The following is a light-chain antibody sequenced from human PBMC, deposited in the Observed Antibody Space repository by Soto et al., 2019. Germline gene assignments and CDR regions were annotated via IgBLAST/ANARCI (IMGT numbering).Light chain of an antibody. CDR1: QSISSW. V-gene: IGKV1-5*03. J-gene: IGKJ3*01. CDR3: QQYNNYAFT. CDR2: KAS. Sequence: DIQMTQSPSTLSASVGDRVNITCRASQSISSWLAWYQQKVGEAPKLLMYKASTLDSGVPSRFSGSGSGTEFTLTISSLQPEDFATYYCQQYNNYAFTFGPGTKVDFK.